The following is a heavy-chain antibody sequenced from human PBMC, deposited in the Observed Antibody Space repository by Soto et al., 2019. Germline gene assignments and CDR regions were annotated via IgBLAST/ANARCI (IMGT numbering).Heavy chain of an antibody. CDR3: ARDYYDSSGSYRYFDY. V-gene: IGHV4-4*02. D-gene: IGHD3-22*01. J-gene: IGHJ4*02. Sequence: SETLSLTCAVSNGSITSSYWWGWVRQPPGKGLEWIGEIYHSGSTNYNPSLESRVTISVDNSKNLFSLRLNSVTAADTAVYYCARDYYDSSGSYRYFDYWGQGTLVTVSS. CDR1: NGSITSSYW. CDR2: IYHSGST.